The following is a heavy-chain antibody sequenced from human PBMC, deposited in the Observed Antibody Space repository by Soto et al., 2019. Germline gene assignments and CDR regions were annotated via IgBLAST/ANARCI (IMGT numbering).Heavy chain of an antibody. CDR2: IYPGDSDT. D-gene: IGHD3-22*01. V-gene: IGHV5-51*01. CDR1: GYSFTSYW. J-gene: IGHJ3*02. CDR3: ARPLRHYYDGSGSPDAFDI. Sequence: GESLKIACKGSGYSFTSYWIGWVRQMPGKGLEWMGIIYPGDSDTRYSPSFQGQVTISADKSISTAYLQWSSLKASDTAMYYCARPLRHYYDGSGSPDAFDIWGQGTMVTVSS.